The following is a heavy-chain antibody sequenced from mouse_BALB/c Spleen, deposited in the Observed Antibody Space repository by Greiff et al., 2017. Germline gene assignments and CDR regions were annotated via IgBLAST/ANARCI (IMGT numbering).Heavy chain of an antibody. D-gene: IGHD2-3*01. CDR2: ISSGGGST. J-gene: IGHJ3*01. Sequence: EVKLVESGGGLVKPGGSLKLSCAASGFAFSSYDMSWVRQTPEKRLEWVAYISSGGGSTYYPDTVKGRFTISRDNAKNTLYLQMSSLKSEDTAMYYCARLDGYYDSWFAYWGQGTLVTVSA. CDR1: GFAFSSYD. V-gene: IGHV5-12-1*01. CDR3: ARLDGYYDSWFAY.